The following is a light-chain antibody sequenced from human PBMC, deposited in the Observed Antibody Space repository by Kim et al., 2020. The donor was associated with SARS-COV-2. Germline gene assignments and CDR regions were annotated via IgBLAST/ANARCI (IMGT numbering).Light chain of an antibody. CDR3: QQGYSSPQIT. Sequence: SVGDRVIITCRTSQSISSHLNWYQQKPRKAPKLLIYAASNLQSGVPSRFSGSGSGTEFTLTIRSLQPEDSATYYCQQGYSSPQITFGQGTRLEIK. V-gene: IGKV1-39*01. CDR1: QSISSH. CDR2: AAS. J-gene: IGKJ5*01.